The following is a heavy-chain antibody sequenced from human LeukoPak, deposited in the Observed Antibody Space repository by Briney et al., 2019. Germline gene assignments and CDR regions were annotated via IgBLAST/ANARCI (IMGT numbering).Heavy chain of an antibody. J-gene: IGHJ4*02. V-gene: IGHV3-23*01. CDR2: ISGSGGST. CDR3: AKDHQDYDFWSGYRDLAKFDY. Sequence: GGSLRLSCAASGFTFSSYGMSWVRQAPGKGLEWVSAISGSGGSTYYADSVKGRFTISRDNSKNTLYLQMNSLRAEDTAVYYCAKDHQDYDFWSGYRDLAKFDYWGQGTLVTVSS. D-gene: IGHD3-3*01. CDR1: GFTFSSYG.